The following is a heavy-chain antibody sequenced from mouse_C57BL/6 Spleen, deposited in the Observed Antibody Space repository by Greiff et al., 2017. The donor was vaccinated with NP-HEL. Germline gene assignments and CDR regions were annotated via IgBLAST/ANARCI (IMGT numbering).Heavy chain of an antibody. D-gene: IGHD2-1*01. CDR2: INPSNGGT. Sequence: QVQLQQPGTELVKPGASVKLSCKASGYTFTSYWMHWVKQRPGQGLEWIGNINPSNGGTNYNEKFKSKATLPVDKSSSTAYMQLSSLTSEDSAVYSCARDGKGNYAMDYWGQGTSVTVSS. V-gene: IGHV1-53*01. CDR3: ARDGKGNYAMDY. CDR1: GYTFTSYW. J-gene: IGHJ4*01.